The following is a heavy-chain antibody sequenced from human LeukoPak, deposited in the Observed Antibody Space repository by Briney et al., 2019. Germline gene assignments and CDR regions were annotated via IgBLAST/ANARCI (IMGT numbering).Heavy chain of an antibody. Sequence: PSETLSLTCAVYGGTLSGYYWSWIRQPPGKGLEWIGEIKEREKTNYNPSLKSRVTISIDTSKNQFPLKLSSVTAADTAVYYCAREGLRNVHNPLGYWGQGTLVTVSP. CDR2: IKEREKT. CDR3: AREGLRNVHNPLGY. V-gene: IGHV4-34*01. J-gene: IGHJ4*02. CDR1: GGTLSGYY. D-gene: IGHD5-24*01.